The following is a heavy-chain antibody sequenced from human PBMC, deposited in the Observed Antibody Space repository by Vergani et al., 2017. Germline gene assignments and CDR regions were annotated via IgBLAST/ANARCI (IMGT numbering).Heavy chain of an antibody. CDR3: ARVESSGWYQDY. CDR1: GGSISSSSYY. J-gene: IGHJ4*02. D-gene: IGHD6-19*01. V-gene: IGHV4-39*07. Sequence: QVQLQESGPGLVKPSQTLSLTCTVSGGSISSSSYYWGWIRQPPGKGLEWIGSIYYSGSTYYNPSLKSRVTISVDTSKNQFSLKLSSVTAADTAVYYCARVESSGWYQDYWGQGTLVTVSS. CDR2: IYYSGST.